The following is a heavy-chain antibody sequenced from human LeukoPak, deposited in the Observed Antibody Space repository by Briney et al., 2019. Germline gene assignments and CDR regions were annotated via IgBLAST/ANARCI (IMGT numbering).Heavy chain of an antibody. J-gene: IGHJ6*03. V-gene: IGHV4-59*01. CDR2: IYYSGST. CDR1: GGSISSYY. CDR3: ARVPSGTYYMDV. D-gene: IGHD1-1*01. Sequence: SETLSLTCTVSGGSISSYYWSWIRQPPGKGLEWIGYIYYSGSTNYNPSLKSRVTISVDTSKNQFSLKLSSVTAADTAVYYCARVPSGTYYMDVWGKGTTVTISS.